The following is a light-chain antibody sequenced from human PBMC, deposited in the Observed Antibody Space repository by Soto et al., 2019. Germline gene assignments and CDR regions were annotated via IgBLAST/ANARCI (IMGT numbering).Light chain of an antibody. J-gene: IGLJ2*01. CDR2: DNI. Sequence: QSVLTQAPSVSAAPGQTVTISCSGSNSNIGTKNVCWYQQLPGTAPKLLIYDNIKRPSGIPDRFSASKSGTSATLAITGLHTGDEADYYCGTLDSNLSGGVFGGGTKLTVL. CDR3: GTLDSNLSGGV. V-gene: IGLV1-51*01. CDR1: NSNIGTKN.